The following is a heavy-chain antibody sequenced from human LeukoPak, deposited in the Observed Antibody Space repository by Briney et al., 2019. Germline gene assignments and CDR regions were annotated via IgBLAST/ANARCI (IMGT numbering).Heavy chain of an antibody. CDR3: AKSGSVPPDY. V-gene: IGHV3-23*01. J-gene: IGHJ4*02. CDR1: GFTFTIYA. D-gene: IGHD2-2*01. CDR2: ISDSGDRT. Sequence: GGSLRLSCAASGFTFTIYAMSWVRQSPGKGLEWVSSISDSGDRTYYADSVKGRFTISRDNSRNTLYLQVNSLRAEDTAVYYCAKSGSVPPDYWGQGTLVTVSS.